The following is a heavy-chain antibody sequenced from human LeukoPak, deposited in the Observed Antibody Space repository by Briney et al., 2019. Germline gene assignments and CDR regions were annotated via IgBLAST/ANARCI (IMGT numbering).Heavy chain of an antibody. CDR3: ARDFRRITMVRGVILDY. CDR1: GFTFSDYY. D-gene: IGHD3-10*01. Sequence: GGSLRLPCAASGFTFSDYYMSWIRQAPGKGLEWVSYISSSGSTIYYEDSVKGRFTISRDNSKNTLYLQMNSLRAEDTAVYYCARDFRRITMVRGVILDYWGQGTLVTVSS. CDR2: ISSSGSTI. J-gene: IGHJ4*02. V-gene: IGHV3-11*04.